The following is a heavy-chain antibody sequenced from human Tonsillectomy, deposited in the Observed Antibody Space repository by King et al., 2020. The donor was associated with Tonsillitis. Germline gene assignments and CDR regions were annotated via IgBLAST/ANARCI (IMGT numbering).Heavy chain of an antibody. CDR3: ARWVLVSGYYSIDY. D-gene: IGHD1-26*01. J-gene: IGHJ4*02. V-gene: IGHV3-7*01. CDR1: GFTFSSYW. Sequence: VQLVESGGGLVQPGGCLRLSCAASGFTFSSYWMSWVRQAPGKGLEWVANIKQDGSEKYYVDSVKGRFTISRDNAKNPLYLQMNSLRAEDTAVYFCARWVLVSGYYSIDYWGQGTLVTVSS. CDR2: IKQDGSEK.